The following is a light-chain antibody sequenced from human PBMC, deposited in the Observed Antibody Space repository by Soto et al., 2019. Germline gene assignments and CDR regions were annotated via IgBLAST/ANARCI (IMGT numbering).Light chain of an antibody. CDR1: RSDVGSYCL. CDR3: CSFAGSGIYV. V-gene: IGLV2-23*02. Sequence: QSALTQPASVSGSPGQSITISCTGTRSDVGSYCLFSWYQLHPGRAPKLIIYEVNQGPSGVSNPFSGSKSGHTASLTITGLQAEDEGDYYCCSFAGSGIYVVGRGTKLXVL. CDR2: EVN. J-gene: IGLJ1*01.